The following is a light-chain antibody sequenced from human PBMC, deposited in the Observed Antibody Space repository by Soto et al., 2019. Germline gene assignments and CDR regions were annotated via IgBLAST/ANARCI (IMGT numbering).Light chain of an antibody. Sequence: DIQMTQSPSTLSASVGDRVTITCRASQSVGSWLAWYQQKPGKAPKLLIYKASRLESGVPSRFSGSESGTEFTLTISNLHPDYFTTYYCQQYHKFWTFCQGTKVEIK. CDR2: KAS. CDR3: QQYHKFWT. J-gene: IGKJ1*01. V-gene: IGKV1-5*03. CDR1: QSVGSW.